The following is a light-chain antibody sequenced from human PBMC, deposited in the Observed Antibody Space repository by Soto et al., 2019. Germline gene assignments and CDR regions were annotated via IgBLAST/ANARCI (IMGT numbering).Light chain of an antibody. J-gene: IGLJ2*01. CDR3: CSYAGSSTLL. CDR2: EGS. Sequence: QSVLTQPASVSGSPGQSITISCTGTSSDVGGYNLVSWYQQHPGKTPKLMIYEGSKRPSGVSNRFSGSKSVNTASLTISGLQAEDEADYYCCSYAGSSTLLFGGGTMLTVL. V-gene: IGLV2-23*01. CDR1: SSDVGGYNL.